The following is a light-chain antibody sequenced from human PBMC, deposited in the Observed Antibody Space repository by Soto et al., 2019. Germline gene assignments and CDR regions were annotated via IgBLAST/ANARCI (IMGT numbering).Light chain of an antibody. Sequence: IQMTQAPSSLSASVGDRVTITCRASQSITTSLSWYQQKPGKAPKVLIYGASNLQGGVPSRFSGSGSGTDFTLIISSLQPGDFAAYYCQQSYSTPFTFGPGTRVDVK. CDR2: GAS. J-gene: IGKJ3*01. CDR1: QSITTS. V-gene: IGKV1-39*01. CDR3: QQSYSTPFT.